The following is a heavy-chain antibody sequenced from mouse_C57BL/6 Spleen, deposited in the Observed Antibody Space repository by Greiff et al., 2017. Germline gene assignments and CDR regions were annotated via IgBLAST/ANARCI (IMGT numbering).Heavy chain of an antibody. Sequence: VQVVESGPGLVQPSQSLSITCTVSGFSLTSYGVHWVRQSPGKGLEWLGVIWSGGSTDYNAAFISRLSISKDNSKSQVFFKMNSLQADDTAIYYCASANWDEYFDVWGTGTTVTVSS. J-gene: IGHJ1*03. CDR1: GFSLTSYG. V-gene: IGHV2-2*01. CDR2: IWSGGST. D-gene: IGHD4-1*01. CDR3: ASANWDEYFDV.